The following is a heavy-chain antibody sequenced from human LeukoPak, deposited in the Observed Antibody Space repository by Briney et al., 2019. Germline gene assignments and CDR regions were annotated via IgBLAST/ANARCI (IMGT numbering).Heavy chain of an antibody. CDR3: ARSGNAFDI. J-gene: IGHJ3*02. V-gene: IGHV3-7*01. CDR1: GFTFSSNW. D-gene: IGHD3-10*01. Sequence: GGSLRLSCAASGFTFSSNWMSWVRQYPGKGLEWVANIKQDGSETYYADSVKGRFTISRDNAKRSLYLQMNSLRAEDTAVYYCARSGNAFDIWGQGTMVTVSS. CDR2: IKQDGSET.